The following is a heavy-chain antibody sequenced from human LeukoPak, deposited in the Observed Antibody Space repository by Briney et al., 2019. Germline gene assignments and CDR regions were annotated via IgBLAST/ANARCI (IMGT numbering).Heavy chain of an antibody. CDR2: MSYDGSNK. D-gene: IGHD3-22*01. J-gene: IGHJ6*02. CDR1: GFTFSGYA. V-gene: IGHV3-30-3*01. CDR3: ARALPITMIVVVYPGGVDV. Sequence: PGGSLRLSCAASGFTFSGYAMHWVRQAPGKGLEWVSVMSYDGSNKYYADSVKGRFSISRDNSKNTLYLQMNSLRAEDTAVYYCARALPITMIVVVYPGGVDVWGQGTTVTVSS.